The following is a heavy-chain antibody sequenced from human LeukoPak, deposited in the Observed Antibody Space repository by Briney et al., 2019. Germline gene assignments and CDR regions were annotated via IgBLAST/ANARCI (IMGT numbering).Heavy chain of an antibody. D-gene: IGHD5-12*01. J-gene: IGHJ6*03. CDR2: MNPNSGNT. V-gene: IGHV1-8*01. CDR3: ARRGYSGYDGVGYYYYMDV. Sequence: ASVKVSCKASGYTFTSYDINWVRQATAQGLEWMGWMNPNSGNTGYAQKFQGRVTMTRNTSISTAYMELSSLRSEDTAVYYCARRGYSGYDGVGYYYYMDVWGKGTTVTISS. CDR1: GYTFTSYD.